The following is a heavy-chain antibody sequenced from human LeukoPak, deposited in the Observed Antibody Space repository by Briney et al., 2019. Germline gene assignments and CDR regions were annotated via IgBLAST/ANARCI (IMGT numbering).Heavy chain of an antibody. CDR2: IYYSGST. CDR3: ARHWGGSTSHFDY. CDR1: GGPISNYY. V-gene: IGHV4-59*08. J-gene: IGHJ4*02. D-gene: IGHD2-2*01. Sequence: SETLSLTCTVSGGPISNYYWTWIRQPPGKGLEWIGYIYYSGSTNYNPSLNSRVTISVDTSKNQFSLKLSSVTAADTAVYYCARHWGGSTSHFDYWGQGTLVTVSS.